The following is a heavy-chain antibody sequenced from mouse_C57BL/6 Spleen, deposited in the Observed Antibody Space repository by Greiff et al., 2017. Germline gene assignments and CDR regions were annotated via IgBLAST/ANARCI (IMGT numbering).Heavy chain of an antibody. Sequence: QVQLKQPGAELVKPGASVKLSCKASGYTFTSYWMHWVKQRPGRGLEWIGRIDTNSGGTKYNEKFKSKATLTVDKPSSTAYMQLSSLTSEDSAVYYCARFQRSSYSYYAMDYWGQGTSVTVSS. J-gene: IGHJ4*01. D-gene: IGHD1-1*01. CDR3: ARFQRSSYSYYAMDY. CDR2: IDTNSGGT. V-gene: IGHV1-72*01. CDR1: GYTFTSYW.